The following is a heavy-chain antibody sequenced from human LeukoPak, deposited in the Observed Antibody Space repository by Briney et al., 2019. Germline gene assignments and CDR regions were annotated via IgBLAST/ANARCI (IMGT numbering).Heavy chain of an antibody. CDR3: ARGRYSYGGGGGWFDP. D-gene: IGHD5-18*01. Sequence: PAETLFLTCTVSGGSISSYYWSWIRQPPGKGLECIGYISYSGCTNYNPSLKSRVTISVDTSKNQFSLQLNSVTAADTAVYYCARGRYSYGGGGGWFDPWGQGTLVTVAS. J-gene: IGHJ5*02. V-gene: IGHV4-59*01. CDR1: GGSISSYY. CDR2: ISYSGCT.